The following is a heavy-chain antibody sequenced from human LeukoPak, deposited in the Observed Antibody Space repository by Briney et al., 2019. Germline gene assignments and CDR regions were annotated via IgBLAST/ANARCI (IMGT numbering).Heavy chain of an antibody. D-gene: IGHD3-10*01. CDR1: GFTFSSYG. CDR3: AKDRGYRGVRFPHYMDV. Sequence: GGSLRLSCAASGFTFSSYGMHWVRQAPGKGLEWVAFIRYDGSNKYYADSVKGRFTISRDNSKNTLYLQMNSLRAEDTAVYYCAKDRGYRGVRFPHYMDVWGKGTTVTISS. V-gene: IGHV3-30*02. CDR2: IRYDGSNK. J-gene: IGHJ6*03.